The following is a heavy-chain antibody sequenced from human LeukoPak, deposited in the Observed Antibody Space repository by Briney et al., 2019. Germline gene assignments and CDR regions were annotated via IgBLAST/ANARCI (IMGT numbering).Heavy chain of an antibody. D-gene: IGHD2-15*01. Sequence: GGSLRLSCAASTFTTSSNYMNWVRQAPGKGLEWVSAIYRDGSTYYADSVKGRFTISRDNSKNTLYLQMNSLRAEDTAVYYCARGYCSGGSCYAFDYWGQGTLVTVSS. CDR3: ARGYCSGGSCYAFDY. CDR1: TFTTSSNY. CDR2: IYRDGST. V-gene: IGHV3-53*05. J-gene: IGHJ4*02.